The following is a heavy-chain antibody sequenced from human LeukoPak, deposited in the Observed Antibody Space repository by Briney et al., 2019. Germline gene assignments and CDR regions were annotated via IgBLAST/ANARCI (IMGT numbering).Heavy chain of an antibody. V-gene: IGHV4-59*13. CDR3: ARVRIGETSYDASDV. Sequence: KSSETLSLTCTVSGGSISSYYWTWIRQPPGKGLEWIGDIYITGSTNYNPYLKRRVTMSVDTSKNQFSLRLSSVTAADTAVYYCARVRIGETSYDASDVWGLGTMVTVSP. CDR2: IYITGST. CDR1: GGSISSYY. D-gene: IGHD1-26*01. J-gene: IGHJ3*01.